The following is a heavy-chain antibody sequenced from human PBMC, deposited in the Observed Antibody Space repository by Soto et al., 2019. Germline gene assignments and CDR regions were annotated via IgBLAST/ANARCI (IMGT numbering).Heavy chain of an antibody. CDR1: GFTFSSYW. CDR2: INSDGSST. D-gene: IGHD3-3*01. J-gene: IGHJ5*02. CDR3: ASTIFGVALGGFDP. V-gene: IGHV3-74*01. Sequence: GGSLILSCAASGFTFSSYWMHWVRQAPGKGLVWVSRINSDGSSTSYADSVKGRFTISRDNAKNTLYLQMNSLRAEDTAVYYCASTIFGVALGGFDPWGQGTLVTVSS.